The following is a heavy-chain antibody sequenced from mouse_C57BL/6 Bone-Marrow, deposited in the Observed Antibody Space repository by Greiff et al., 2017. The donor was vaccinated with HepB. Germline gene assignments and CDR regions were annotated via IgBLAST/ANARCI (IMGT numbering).Heavy chain of an antibody. CDR3: AREEDYGNYGWFDY. D-gene: IGHD2-1*01. Sequence: LVESGAELVRPGASVKLSCKASGYTFTDYYINWVKQRPGQGLEWIARIYPGSGNTYYNEKFKGKATLTAEKSSSTAYMQLSSLTSEDSAVYFCAREEDYGNYGWFDYWGQGTTLTVSS. V-gene: IGHV1-76*01. J-gene: IGHJ2*01. CDR1: GYTFTDYY. CDR2: IYPGSGNT.